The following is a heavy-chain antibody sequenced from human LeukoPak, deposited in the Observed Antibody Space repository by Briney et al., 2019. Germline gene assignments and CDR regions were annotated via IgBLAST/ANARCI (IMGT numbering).Heavy chain of an antibody. V-gene: IGHV1-8*02. Sequence: ASVKVSCKASGYSFTNYDINWVRQAAGQGLEWMGWVNPNNGDAGFTQKFQGRVTLTSNTSLTTAYMELTSLTSEDTAVYYCARGLGTYWGKDFLNWFDPWGQGTLVTVSS. CDR3: ARGLGTYWGKDFLNWFDP. J-gene: IGHJ5*02. CDR1: GYSFTNYD. D-gene: IGHD7-27*01. CDR2: VNPNNGDA.